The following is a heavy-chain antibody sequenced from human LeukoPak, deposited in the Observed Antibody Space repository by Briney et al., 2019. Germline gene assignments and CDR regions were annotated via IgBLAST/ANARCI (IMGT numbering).Heavy chain of an antibody. Sequence: GGSLRLSCAASGFTFSSYSINWVRQAPGKGLEWVSSISSSSSYIYYADSVKGRFTISRDKAKNSLYLQMNSPRAEDTAVYYCARAGTHSSSLDYGGQGTLVTVTA. CDR2: ISSSSSYI. D-gene: IGHD6-6*01. CDR3: ARAGTHSSSLDY. CDR1: GFTFSSYS. J-gene: IGHJ4*02. V-gene: IGHV3-21*01.